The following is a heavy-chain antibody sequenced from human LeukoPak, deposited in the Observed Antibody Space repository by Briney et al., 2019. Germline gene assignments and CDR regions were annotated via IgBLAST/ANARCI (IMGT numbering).Heavy chain of an antibody. J-gene: IGHJ6*02. Sequence: GASVKVSCKASGYTFTSYGISWVRQAPGQGLEWMGWISAYNGNTNYAQKLQGRVTMTTDTSTSTAYMELRSLRSDDTAVYYCASYYYGSGSVNDYYGMDVWGQGTTVTVSS. CDR1: GYTFTSYG. CDR3: ASYYYGSGSVNDYYGMDV. CDR2: ISAYNGNT. V-gene: IGHV1-18*01. D-gene: IGHD3-10*01.